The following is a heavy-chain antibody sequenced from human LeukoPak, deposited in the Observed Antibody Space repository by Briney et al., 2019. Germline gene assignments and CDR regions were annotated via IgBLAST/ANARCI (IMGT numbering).Heavy chain of an antibody. CDR2: IYYSGST. CDR3: ARHLDWFDP. J-gene: IGHJ5*02. Sequence: SETLSLTCTVSGGSISSSSYYWGWIRQPPGKGLEWTGSIYYSGSTYYNPSLKSRVTISVDTSKNQFSLKLSSVTAADTAVYYCARHLDWFDPWGQGTLVTVSS. V-gene: IGHV4-39*01. CDR1: GGSISSSSYY.